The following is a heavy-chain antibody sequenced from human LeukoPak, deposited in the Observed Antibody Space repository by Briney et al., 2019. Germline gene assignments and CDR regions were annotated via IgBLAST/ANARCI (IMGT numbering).Heavy chain of an antibody. CDR1: GYTFTSYG. V-gene: IGHV1-18*01. J-gene: IGHJ2*01. CDR2: ISVYNGDT. Sequence: ASVEISCKVSGYTFTSYGITWVRQAPGQGLEWMGWISVYNGDTDYAQHFQGRVTMTTDTSTSTAHMELRSLRSDDTAVYYCARRPSYTSSWPHWYFDLWGRGTLVTVSS. D-gene: IGHD6-13*01. CDR3: ARRPSYTSSWPHWYFDL.